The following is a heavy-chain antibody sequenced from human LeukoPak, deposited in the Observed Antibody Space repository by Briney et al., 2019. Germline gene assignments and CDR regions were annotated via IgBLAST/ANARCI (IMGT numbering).Heavy chain of an antibody. CDR1: GYTFTSYG. Sequence: ASVKVSCKASGYTFTSYGISWVRQAPGQGLEWMGGIIPIFGTANYAQKLQGRVTMTTDTSTSTAYMELRSLRSDDTAVYYCARDDSSGYYYNYFDYWGQGTLVTVSS. V-gene: IGHV1-18*01. J-gene: IGHJ4*02. CDR3: ARDDSSGYYYNYFDY. CDR2: IIPIFGTA. D-gene: IGHD3-22*01.